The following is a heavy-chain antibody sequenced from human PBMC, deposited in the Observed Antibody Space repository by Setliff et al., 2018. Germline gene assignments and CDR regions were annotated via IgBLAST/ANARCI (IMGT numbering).Heavy chain of an antibody. V-gene: IGHV4-34*01. CDR2: INHSGSP. Sequence: SETLSLTCAVYGASFSGTYCSWIRQPPGKGLEWIGEINHTGSPNWIGEINHSGSPNYNPSLKSRVTMSVDTSKNQFSLKLTSVTAADTAVYYCRVWVDMIEVDSWAQGTLGHRLL. CDR1: GASFSGTY. CDR3: RVWVDMIEVDS. D-gene: IGHD3-22*01. J-gene: IGHJ4*02.